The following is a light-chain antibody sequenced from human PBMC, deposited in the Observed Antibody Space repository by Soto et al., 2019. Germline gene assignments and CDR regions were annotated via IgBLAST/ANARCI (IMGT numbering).Light chain of an antibody. CDR3: MQSTHWAFT. J-gene: IGKJ3*01. V-gene: IGKV2-30*01. Sequence: DVVLTQYPLSLPVTLGQPASISCRSSQSLVYSDGNTYLNWFQQRPGQSPRRIIYKISNRDSGVPDRFSGSGSVSDFTLTISRVEAEDIGVYFCMQSTHWAFTFGPGTKVELK. CDR2: KIS. CDR1: QSLVYSDGNTY.